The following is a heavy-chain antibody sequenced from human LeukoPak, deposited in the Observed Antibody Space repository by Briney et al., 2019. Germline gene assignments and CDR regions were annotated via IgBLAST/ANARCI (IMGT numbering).Heavy chain of an antibody. J-gene: IGHJ4*02. V-gene: IGHV3-21*04. D-gene: IGHD3-22*01. Sequence: GGSLRLSCAASGFTFSSYSMNWVRQAPGKGLEWVSSISSSSSYIYYADSVKGRFTISRDNAKNSLYLQMNSLRAEDTAVYYCANPEMEYYYDSSGYSYWGQGTLVTVSS. CDR2: ISSSSSYI. CDR3: ANPEMEYYYDSSGYSY. CDR1: GFTFSSYS.